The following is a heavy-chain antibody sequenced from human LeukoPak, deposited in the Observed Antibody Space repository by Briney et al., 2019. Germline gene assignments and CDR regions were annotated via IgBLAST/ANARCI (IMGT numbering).Heavy chain of an antibody. CDR2: IFYSGAT. Sequence: VKPSETLSLTCTVSGFSISTYYWSWIRQPPGRGLEWIGYIFYSGATNYSPSLKSRVTISLRTSKNQFSPRLSSVTAADTAVYYCAGHTLGIGDAFDIWGQGTMVTVSA. V-gene: IGHV4-59*08. J-gene: IGHJ3*02. D-gene: IGHD3-16*01. CDR1: GFSISTYY. CDR3: AGHTLGIGDAFDI.